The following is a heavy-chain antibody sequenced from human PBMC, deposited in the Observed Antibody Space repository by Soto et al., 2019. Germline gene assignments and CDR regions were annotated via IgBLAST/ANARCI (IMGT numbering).Heavy chain of an antibody. J-gene: IGHJ5*02. CDR1: GFTFSSYA. V-gene: IGHV3-23*01. CDR3: AKDYDFWSGSPFGWFDP. CDR2: ISGSGGST. Sequence: AGGSLRLSCAASGFTFSSYAMSWVRQAPGKGLEWVSAISGSGGSTYYADSVKGRFTISRDNSKNTLYLQMNSLRAEDTAVYYCAKDYDFWSGSPFGWFDPWGQGTLVTVSS. D-gene: IGHD3-3*01.